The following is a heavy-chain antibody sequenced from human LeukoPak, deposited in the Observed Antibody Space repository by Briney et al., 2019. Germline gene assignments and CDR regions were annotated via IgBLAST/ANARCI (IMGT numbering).Heavy chain of an antibody. Sequence: ASVKVSCKASGYTFTSYGISWVRQAPGQGLEWMGRINPSDGSTSYAQKFQGRVTMTRDTSTTTVYMDLSSLRSEDTAVYYCAREKRWFGELGKNDAFDIWGQGTMVTVSS. CDR2: INPSDGST. CDR1: GYTFTSYG. CDR3: AREKRWFGELGKNDAFDI. J-gene: IGHJ3*02. V-gene: IGHV1-46*01. D-gene: IGHD3-10*01.